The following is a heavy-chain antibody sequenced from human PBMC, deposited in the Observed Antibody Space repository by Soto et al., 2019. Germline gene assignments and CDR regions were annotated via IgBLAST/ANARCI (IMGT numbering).Heavy chain of an antibody. CDR3: ARQGRGSSWYYYYYGMDV. Sequence: SETIALTFTVSGGSISSSSYYWGWLRQPPGKGLEWIGSIYYSGSTYYNPSLKSRVTISVDTSKNQFSRKLSSVTAADTAVYYCARQGRGSSWYYYYYGMDVWGQGTTVTVSS. D-gene: IGHD6-13*01. J-gene: IGHJ6*02. CDR1: GGSISSSSYY. V-gene: IGHV4-39*01. CDR2: IYYSGST.